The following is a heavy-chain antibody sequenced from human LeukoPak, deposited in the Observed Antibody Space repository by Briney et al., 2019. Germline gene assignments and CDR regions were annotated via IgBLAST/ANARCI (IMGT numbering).Heavy chain of an antibody. CDR1: GFTFSSYA. Sequence: PGGSLRLSCAASGFTFSSYAMSWVRQAPGKGLEWVSAISGSGGSTYYADSVKGRFTISRDNSKSTLYLQMNSLRAEDTAVYYCARDYDSSGYLDYWGQGTLVTVSS. CDR2: ISGSGGST. CDR3: ARDYDSSGYLDY. J-gene: IGHJ4*02. V-gene: IGHV3-23*01. D-gene: IGHD3-22*01.